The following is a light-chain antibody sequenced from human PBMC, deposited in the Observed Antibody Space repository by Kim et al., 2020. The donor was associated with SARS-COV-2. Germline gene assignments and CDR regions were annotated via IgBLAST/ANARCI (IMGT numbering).Light chain of an antibody. CDR2: SNN. Sequence: PGQRVTISCSGSSSNIGSNTVNWYQQRPGTAPKLLIYSNNQRPSGVPDRFSGSKSGTSASLAISGPQSEDEADYYCAAWDDSLNGVFGGGTQLTVL. CDR1: SSNIGSNT. V-gene: IGLV1-44*01. J-gene: IGLJ7*01. CDR3: AAWDDSLNGV.